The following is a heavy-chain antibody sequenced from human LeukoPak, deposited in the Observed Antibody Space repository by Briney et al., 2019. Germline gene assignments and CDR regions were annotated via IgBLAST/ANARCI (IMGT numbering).Heavy chain of an antibody. D-gene: IGHD6-13*01. V-gene: IGHV1-69*06. CDR3: ARDHRGIAADWFDP. CDR1: GGTFSSYA. J-gene: IGHJ5*02. Sequence: SVKVSCKASGGTFSSYAISWVRQAPGQGLEWMGGIIPIFGTANYAQMFQGRVTITADKSTSTAYMELSSLRSEDTAVYYCARDHRGIAADWFDPWGQGTLVTVSS. CDR2: IIPIFGTA.